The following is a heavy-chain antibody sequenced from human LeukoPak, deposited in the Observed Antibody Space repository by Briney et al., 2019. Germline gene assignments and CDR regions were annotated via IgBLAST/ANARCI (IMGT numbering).Heavy chain of an antibody. D-gene: IGHD3-22*01. J-gene: IGHJ4*02. CDR2: IYSGGST. CDR3: ASTGDYYDSSGYYYY. V-gene: IGHV3-66*01. CDR1: GFTLSSNY. Sequence: GGSLRLSCAASGFTLSSNYMSWVRQAPGQGLEWVSVIYSGGSTYYEDSVKGRFTISRDNSKNTLYLQMSSLRAEDTAVYYCASTGDYYDSSGYYYYWGQGTLVTVSS.